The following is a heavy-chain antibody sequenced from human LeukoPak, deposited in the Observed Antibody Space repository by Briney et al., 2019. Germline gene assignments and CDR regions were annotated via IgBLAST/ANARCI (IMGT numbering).Heavy chain of an antibody. CDR2: IYYSGST. V-gene: IGHV4-59*12. CDR3: ARVGEYYDILTGYYPGFDY. D-gene: IGHD3-9*01. CDR1: GGSISTYY. J-gene: IGHJ4*02. Sequence: SETLSLTCTVSGGSISTYYRRWLPQPPGKGLEWIGYIYYSGSTYYNPSLKSRVTISVDTSKNQFSLKLSSVTAADTAVYYCARVGEYYDILTGYYPGFDYWGQGTLVTVSS.